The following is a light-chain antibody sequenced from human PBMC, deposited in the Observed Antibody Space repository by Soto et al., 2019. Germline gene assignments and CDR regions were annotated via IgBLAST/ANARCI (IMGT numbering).Light chain of an antibody. V-gene: IGKV1-39*01. CDR1: QSIDIY. Sequence: QLTQSPSSLSASVGDRVTITCRASQSIDIYLHWYQQKPGKAPKLLIYSASSSQRGVPSRFSGSGSGTDFTLTISSLQPEDSATYYCQQSYSHPPFCQGTKVEVK. J-gene: IGKJ1*01. CDR2: SAS. CDR3: QQSYSHPP.